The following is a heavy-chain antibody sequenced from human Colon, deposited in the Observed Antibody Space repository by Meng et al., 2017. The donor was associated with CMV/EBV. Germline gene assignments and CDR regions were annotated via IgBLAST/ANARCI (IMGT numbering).Heavy chain of an antibody. D-gene: IGHD5-12*01. CDR2: ISTNRNT. J-gene: IGHJ4*02. Sequence: HLQESGPGLVEPSETLSLPCTVSGGSISTYYWSWIRQPAGEGLEWLGRISTNRNTDYNPSLNSRATIWLDTSNNQFSLKLTSVTAADTAVYYCVRGGYSGTQTGGVQEYWGQGTLVTVSS. CDR3: VRGGYSGTQTGGVQEY. V-gene: IGHV4-4*07. CDR1: GGSISTYY.